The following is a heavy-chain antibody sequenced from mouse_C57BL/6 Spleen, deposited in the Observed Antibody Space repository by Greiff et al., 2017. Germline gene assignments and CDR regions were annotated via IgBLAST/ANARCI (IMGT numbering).Heavy chain of an antibody. J-gene: IGHJ2*01. CDR1: GYAFSSSW. D-gene: IGHD1-1*01. Sequence: QVQLQQSGPELVKPGASVKISCKASGYAFSSSWMNWVKQRPGKGLEWIGRSYPGDGDTNYNGKFKGKATLTADKYSSPAYMQLSSLTSEDSAVYFCARGYGSSYNFDYWGPGTTLTVAS. CDR2: SYPGDGDT. V-gene: IGHV1-82*01. CDR3: ARGYGSSYNFDY.